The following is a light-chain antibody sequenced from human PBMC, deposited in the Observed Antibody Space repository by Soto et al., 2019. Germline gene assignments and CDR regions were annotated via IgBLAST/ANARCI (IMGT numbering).Light chain of an antibody. CDR3: SSYTSSGTFYV. CDR2: DVS. V-gene: IGLV2-14*01. Sequence: QSALTQPASVSGSPGQSITISCTGTSSDVGGYNYVSWYQQHPGKAPKLMIYDVSNRPSGVSNRFSGAKSGNTASLTISWLQAEDEADYYCSSYTSSGTFYVFGTGTQLTVL. CDR1: SSDVGGYNY. J-gene: IGLJ1*01.